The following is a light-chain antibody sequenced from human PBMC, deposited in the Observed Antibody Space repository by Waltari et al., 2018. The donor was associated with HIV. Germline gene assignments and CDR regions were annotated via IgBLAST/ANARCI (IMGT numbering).Light chain of an antibody. CDR2: GAS. V-gene: IGKV3-15*01. CDR3: QQYSNRPPWT. Sequence: EMVVTQSPATVSVSLGERATLSCRASHSVGINLACYQQKPGQAPRLLIYGASTRATDIPGRFSGSGSGTDFTLTISSLQSEDSAVYFCQQYSNRPPWTFGQGTKVEI. J-gene: IGKJ1*01. CDR1: HSVGIN.